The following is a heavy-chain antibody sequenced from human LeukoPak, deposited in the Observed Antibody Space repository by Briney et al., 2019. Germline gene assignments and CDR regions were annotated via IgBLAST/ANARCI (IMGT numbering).Heavy chain of an antibody. D-gene: IGHD3-10*01. V-gene: IGHV4-4*07. Sequence: SETLSLTCTVSGGSISNYYLSWIRQPAGKGLEWIGRIYSRVTTYNPSLKSRVTMSAVTSRNHVSLTLNSVTAADTAVYYCARDRGSGSYLYAVYWGQGTLVTVSS. CDR1: GGSISNYY. J-gene: IGHJ4*02. CDR3: ARDRGSGSYLYAVY. CDR2: IYSRVT.